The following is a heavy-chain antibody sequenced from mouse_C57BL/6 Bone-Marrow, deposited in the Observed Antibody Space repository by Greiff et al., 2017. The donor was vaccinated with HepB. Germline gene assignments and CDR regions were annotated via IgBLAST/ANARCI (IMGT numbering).Heavy chain of an antibody. J-gene: IGHJ1*03. V-gene: IGHV1-85*01. Sequence: QVQLKESGPELVKPGASVKLSCKASGYTFTSYDINWVKQRPGQGLEWIGWIYPRDGSTKYNEKFKGKATLTVDTSSSTAYMELHSLTSEDSAVYFCARERGYSNYVPYCYFDVWGTGTTVTVSS. D-gene: IGHD2-5*01. CDR1: GYTFTSYD. CDR3: ARERGYSNYVPYCYFDV. CDR2: IYPRDGST.